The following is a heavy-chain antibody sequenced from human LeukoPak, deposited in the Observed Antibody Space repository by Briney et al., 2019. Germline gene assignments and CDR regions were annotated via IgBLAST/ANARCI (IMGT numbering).Heavy chain of an antibody. CDR1: GFSFEDYA. D-gene: IGHD6-19*01. CDR2: ISWNSGSI. V-gene: IGHV3-9*01. Sequence: GGSLRLSCATSGFSFEDYAMHWVRQAPGKGLEWVSCISWNSGSIGYADSVKGRFTISRDNAKNSLYLQMNSLRVEDTAFYYCAKDNRRHYTSGPNPDSLHWGQGALVTVSS. J-gene: IGHJ4*02. CDR3: AKDNRRHYTSGPNPDSLH.